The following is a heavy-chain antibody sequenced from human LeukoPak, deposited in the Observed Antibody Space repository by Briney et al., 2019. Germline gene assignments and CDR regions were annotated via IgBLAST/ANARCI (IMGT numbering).Heavy chain of an antibody. Sequence: SETLSLTCGVYGGSFNSYYWSWIRQPPGKGLEWIGDINHGGITSYNPSPKSRVTISVDTSKNQFSLKLSSVTAADTAVYYCARHYVLLWFGELPGGSWFDPWGQGTLVTVSS. D-gene: IGHD3-10*01. V-gene: IGHV4-34*01. CDR2: INHGGIT. J-gene: IGHJ5*02. CDR1: GGSFNSYY. CDR3: ARHYVLLWFGELPGGSWFDP.